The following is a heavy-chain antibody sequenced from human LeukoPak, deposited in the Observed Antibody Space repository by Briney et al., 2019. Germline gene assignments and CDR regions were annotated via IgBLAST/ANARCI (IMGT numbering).Heavy chain of an antibody. CDR1: GFTVSDNY. J-gene: IGHJ5*02. V-gene: IGHV3-30-3*01. CDR3: ARDRTNWFDP. CDR2: ISYDGSNK. Sequence: GGSLRLSCAASGFTVSDNYMSWVRQAPGKGLEWVAVISYDGSNKYYADSVKGRFTISRDNSKNTLYLQMNSLRAEDTAVYYCARDRTNWFDPWGQGTLVTVSS.